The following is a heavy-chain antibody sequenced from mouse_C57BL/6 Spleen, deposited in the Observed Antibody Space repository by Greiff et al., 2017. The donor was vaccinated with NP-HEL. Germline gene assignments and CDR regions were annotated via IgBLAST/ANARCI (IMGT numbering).Heavy chain of an antibody. CDR2: IYPGSGST. CDR1: GYSFTSYY. V-gene: IGHV1-66*01. J-gene: IGHJ1*01. D-gene: IGHD1-1*01. Sequence: QVQLQQSGPELVKPGASVKISCKASGYSFTSYYIHWVKQRPGQGLEWIGGIYPGSGSTKYNEKFKGKATLTADKSSSTAYMQLSSLTSEDSAVYYWARDGKYGGSCDVDDWGQGTTVTVSS. CDR3: ARDGKYGGSCDVDD.